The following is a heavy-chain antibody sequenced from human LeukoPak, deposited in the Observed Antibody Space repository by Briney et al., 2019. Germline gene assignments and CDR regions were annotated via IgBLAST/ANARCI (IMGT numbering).Heavy chain of an antibody. D-gene: IGHD6-13*01. V-gene: IGHV4-59*01. CDR3: ARARVAAAEDHFDY. Sequence: PSETLSLTCTVSGGSISSYYWSWIRQPPGKGLEWIGYIYYSGSTNYNPSLKSRVTISVDTSKNQFSLKLSSVTAADTAVYYCARARVAAAEDHFDYWGQGTLVTVSS. CDR1: GGSISSYY. J-gene: IGHJ4*02. CDR2: IYYSGST.